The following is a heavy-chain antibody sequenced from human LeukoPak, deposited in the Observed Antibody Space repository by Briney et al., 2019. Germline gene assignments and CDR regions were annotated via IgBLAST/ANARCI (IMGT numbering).Heavy chain of an antibody. CDR3: AAPVPGYGALDV. J-gene: IGHJ3*01. CDR2: INPNTGGT. V-gene: IGHV1-2*02. CDR1: GYSVSDYY. Sequence: ASVKVSCKTSGYSVSDYYMHWVRQAPGQGLEWMGWINPNTGGTKYAQEFQGRVTMTGDTSLSIVQMELRSLTADDTAMYYCAAPVPGYGALDVWGQGTMVTVSS. D-gene: IGHD3-9*01.